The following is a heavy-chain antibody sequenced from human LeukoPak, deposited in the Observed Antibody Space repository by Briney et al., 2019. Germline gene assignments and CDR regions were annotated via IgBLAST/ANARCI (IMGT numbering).Heavy chain of an antibody. J-gene: IGHJ3*02. Sequence: GGSLRLSCAASGFTVSRNYVSWVRQAPGKGLVWVSRISGDEIWTSYADSVKGRFIISRDNAKNTLYLQMNSLRTEDTAVYYCAREYNGGPKQTDAFDIWGQGTMVTVSS. CDR3: AREYNGGPKQTDAFDI. V-gene: IGHV3-74*01. CDR2: ISGDEIWT. D-gene: IGHD2-8*01. CDR1: GFTVSRNY.